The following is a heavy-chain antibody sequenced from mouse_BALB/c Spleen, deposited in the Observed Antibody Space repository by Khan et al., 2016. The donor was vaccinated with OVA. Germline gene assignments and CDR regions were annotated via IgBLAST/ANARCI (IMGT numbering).Heavy chain of an antibody. D-gene: IGHD2-14*01. CDR1: GYTFTTAG. CDR2: IDTHSGVP. Sequence: QVQLQQSGPELKKPGETVRISCKASGYTFTTAGIQWVQKMPGKGLKWIGWIDTHSGVPKYAEDFKGRFAFSLDISVNTAYLQITNLKNEDTATYICARGGDAYYRYDGGAMEYWGQGTTVTVSS. J-gene: IGHJ4*01. CDR3: ARGGDAYYRYDGGAMEY. V-gene: IGHV9-4*02.